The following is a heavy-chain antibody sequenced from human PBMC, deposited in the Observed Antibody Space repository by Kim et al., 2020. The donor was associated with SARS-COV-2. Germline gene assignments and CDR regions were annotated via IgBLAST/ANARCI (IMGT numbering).Heavy chain of an antibody. D-gene: IGHD3-10*01. CDR1: GGSISSGGYY. V-gene: IGHV4-31*03. CDR3: ARSPLRITMVRGVHIHLPSGMDV. Sequence: SETLSLTCTVSGGSISSGGYYWSWIRQHPGKGLEWIGYIYYSGSTYYNPSLKSRVTISVDTSKNQFSLKLSSVTAADTAVYYCARSPLRITMVRGVHIHLPSGMDVWGQGTTVTVSS. J-gene: IGHJ6*02. CDR2: IYYSGST.